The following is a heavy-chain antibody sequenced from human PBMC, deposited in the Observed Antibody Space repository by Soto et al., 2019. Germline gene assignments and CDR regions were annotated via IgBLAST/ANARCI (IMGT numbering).Heavy chain of an antibody. CDR3: AREEDTAMVSGAFDI. V-gene: IGHV3-30-3*01. J-gene: IGHJ3*02. D-gene: IGHD5-18*01. Sequence: QVQLVESGGGVVQPGRSLRLSCAASGFTFSSYAMHWVRQAPGKGLEWVAVISYDGSNKYYADSVKGRFTISRDNSKNTLYLQMNSLRAEDTAVYYCAREEDTAMVSGAFDIWGQGTMVTVSS. CDR2: ISYDGSNK. CDR1: GFTFSSYA.